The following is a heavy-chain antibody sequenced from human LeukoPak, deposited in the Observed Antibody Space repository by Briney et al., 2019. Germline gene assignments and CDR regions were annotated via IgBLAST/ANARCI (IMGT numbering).Heavy chain of an antibody. CDR3: ARARWELQLDY. D-gene: IGHD1-26*01. CDR1: RFTFSSYA. CDR2: ISYDGSNK. J-gene: IGHJ4*02. V-gene: IGHV3-30*01. Sequence: GGSLRLSCAASRFTFSSYAMHWVRQAPGKGLEWVAVISYDGSNKYYADSVKGRFTISRDNSKNTLYLQMNSLRAEDTAVYYCARARWELQLDYWGQGTLVTVSS.